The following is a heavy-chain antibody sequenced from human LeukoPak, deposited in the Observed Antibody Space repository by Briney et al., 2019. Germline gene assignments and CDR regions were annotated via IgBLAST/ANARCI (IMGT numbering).Heavy chain of an antibody. D-gene: IGHD2-2*01. Sequence: PSETLSLTCTVSGGSISSSSYYWGCIRQPPGQGPERVGSIYYSGSTYYNPSLKSRVTISVDTSKIQSSLKLSCVTAAHTAVYYCARESSTGYIGGVDYWGQGTLVTVSS. J-gene: IGHJ4*02. CDR1: GGSISSSSYY. CDR3: ARESSTGYIGGVDY. CDR2: IYYSGST. V-gene: IGHV4-39*07.